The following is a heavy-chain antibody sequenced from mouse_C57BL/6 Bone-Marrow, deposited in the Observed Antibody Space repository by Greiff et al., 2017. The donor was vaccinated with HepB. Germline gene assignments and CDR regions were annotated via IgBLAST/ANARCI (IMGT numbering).Heavy chain of an antibody. V-gene: IGHV1-61*01. J-gene: IGHJ2*01. CDR2: IYPSDSET. CDR1: GYTFTSYW. D-gene: IGHD1-1*01. CDR3: ARSDGSSHFDY. Sequence: QVQLKQPGAELVRPGSSVKLSCKASGYTFTSYWMDWVKQRPGQGLEWIGNIYPSDSETHYNQKFKDKATLTVDKSSSTAYMQLSSLTSEDSAVYYWARSDGSSHFDYWGQGTTLTVSS.